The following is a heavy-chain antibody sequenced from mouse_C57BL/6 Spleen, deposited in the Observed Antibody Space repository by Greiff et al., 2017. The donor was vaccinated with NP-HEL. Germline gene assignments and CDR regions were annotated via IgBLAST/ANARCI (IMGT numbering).Heavy chain of an antibody. J-gene: IGHJ1*03. D-gene: IGHD1-1*01. CDR2: LYPGYGDT. V-gene: IGHV1-12*01. CDR3: ARGDPLITTVVEGYFDV. Sequence: QVQLQQSGAELVRPGASVKMSCKASGYTFTSYNMHWVKQTPRQGLELIGALYPGYGDTSYNQQFKGKATLTVDKSSSTAYMQLSSLTSEDSAVYFCARGDPLITTVVEGYFDVWGTGTTVTVSS. CDR1: GYTFTSYN.